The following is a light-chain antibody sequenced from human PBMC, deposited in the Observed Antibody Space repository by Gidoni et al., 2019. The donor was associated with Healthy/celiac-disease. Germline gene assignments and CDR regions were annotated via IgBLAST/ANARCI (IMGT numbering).Light chain of an antibody. CDR2: GNS. CDR3: QSYDSSLSGSSLPGVV. J-gene: IGLJ2*01. CDR1: SSNIGAGYD. Sequence: QSVLTQPPSVSGAPGQRVTISCTGSSSNIGAGYDVHWYQQITGTAPKRLIYGNSNRPSGVPDRFSGSKSGTSASLAITGLQAEDEADYYCQSYDSSLSGSSLPGVVFGGGTKLTVL. V-gene: IGLV1-40*01.